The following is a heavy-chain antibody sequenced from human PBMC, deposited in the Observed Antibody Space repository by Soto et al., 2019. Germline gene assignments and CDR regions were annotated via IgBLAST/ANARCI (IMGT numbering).Heavy chain of an antibody. V-gene: IGHV1-69*01. CDR2: IIPIFGTA. J-gene: IGHJ4*02. CDR1: GGTFSSYA. D-gene: IGHD6-13*01. Sequence: QVQLVQSGAEVKKPGSSVKVSCKASGGTFSSYAISWVRQAPGQGLEWMGGIIPIFGTANYAQKFQGRVTITADESTSPAYMELSSLRSEDTAVYYCARVQAPYSSSWYGLYFDYWGQGTLVTVSS. CDR3: ARVQAPYSSSWYGLYFDY.